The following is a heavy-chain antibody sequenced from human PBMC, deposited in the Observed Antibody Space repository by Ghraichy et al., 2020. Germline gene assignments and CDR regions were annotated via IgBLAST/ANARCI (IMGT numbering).Heavy chain of an antibody. V-gene: IGHV3-15*01. CDR1: GFTFSNAW. J-gene: IGHJ4*02. Sequence: GGSLRLSCAASGFTFSNAWMNWVRQAPGKGLAWVGRIKSKTDGGTTDYAAPVKGRFTISRDDSKNTLSLQMNSLETEDTALYYYSADRCSTTSCFDSWGQGTLITVSS. CDR3: SADRCSTTSCFDS. CDR2: IKSKTDGGTT. D-gene: IGHD2-2*01.